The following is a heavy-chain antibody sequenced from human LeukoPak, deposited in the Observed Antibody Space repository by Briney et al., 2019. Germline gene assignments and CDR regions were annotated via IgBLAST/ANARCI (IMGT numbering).Heavy chain of an antibody. CDR2: ISSSGNYI. V-gene: IGHV3-21*01. D-gene: IGHD3-3*01. CDR3: ARDLTDDFWSGYHFDS. Sequence: GGSLRLSCAASGFTFNNYCMNWVRQAPGKGLEWVSSISSSGNYIHYANSVKGRFTISRDNAKNSLYLQMNNLRAGDTAVYYCARDLTDDFWSGYHFDSWGQGTLVTVSS. J-gene: IGHJ4*02. CDR1: GFTFNNYC.